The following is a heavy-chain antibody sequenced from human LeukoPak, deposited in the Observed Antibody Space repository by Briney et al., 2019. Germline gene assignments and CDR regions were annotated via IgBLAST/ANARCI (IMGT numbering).Heavy chain of an antibody. V-gene: IGHV3-48*01. CDR2: ISSSSSTI. J-gene: IGHJ4*02. CDR3: AKNPTYYYDSSPLDY. Sequence: GGSLRLSCAASGFTFSSYSMNWVRQAPGKGLEWVSYISSSSSTIYYADSAKGRFTISRDNSKNTLYLQMNSLRAEDTAVYYCAKNPTYYYDSSPLDYWGQGTLVTVSS. CDR1: GFTFSSYS. D-gene: IGHD3-22*01.